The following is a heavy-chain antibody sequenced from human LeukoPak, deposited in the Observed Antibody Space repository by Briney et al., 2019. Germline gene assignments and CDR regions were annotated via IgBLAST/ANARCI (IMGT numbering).Heavy chain of an antibody. CDR1: GLTFSDYY. Sequence: GGSLRLSCAASGLTFSDYYMSWIRQAPGKGLEWVSYISANSGYIKFADSVRGRFTISRDNAKNSLYLQMNSLRAEDTAVYYCARDVSRVVPAARYFDYWGQGTLVTVSS. CDR3: ARDVSRVVPAARYFDY. J-gene: IGHJ4*02. CDR2: ISANSGYI. D-gene: IGHD2-2*01. V-gene: IGHV3-11*06.